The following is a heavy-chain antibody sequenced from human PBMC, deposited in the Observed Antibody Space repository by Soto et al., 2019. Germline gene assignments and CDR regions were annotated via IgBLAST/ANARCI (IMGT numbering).Heavy chain of an antibody. Sequence: SETLSLTCAVYGGSFSDYYWTWIRKPPGKGLEWIGEIHHSGNTNYNPSLKSRVIISIDMSKNQFSLTLSSVTAADTAVYYCARYSALRFLGYYYGLDVWGQGTTVTVSS. J-gene: IGHJ6*02. V-gene: IGHV4-34*01. CDR2: IHHSGNT. CDR3: ARYSALRFLGYYYGLDV. CDR1: GGSFSDYY. D-gene: IGHD3-3*01.